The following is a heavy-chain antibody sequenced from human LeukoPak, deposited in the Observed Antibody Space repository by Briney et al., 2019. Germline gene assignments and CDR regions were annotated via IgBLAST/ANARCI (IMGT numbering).Heavy chain of an antibody. CDR3: VRVGYRDGGIYY. J-gene: IGHJ4*02. CDR1: GFSFSGYW. CDR2: INQDGSKK. D-gene: IGHD3-16*02. Sequence: GGSLRLSCTASGFSFSGYWMTWVRQTPGKGLEWVANINQDGSKKSYVDSVRGRFTISRDSAKNPLYLQMNSLRAEDTAVYHCVRVGYRDGGIYYWGQGTLVTDSS. V-gene: IGHV3-7*04.